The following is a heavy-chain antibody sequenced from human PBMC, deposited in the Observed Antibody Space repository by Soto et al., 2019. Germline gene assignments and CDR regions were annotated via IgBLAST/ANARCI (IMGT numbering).Heavy chain of an antibody. CDR1: GFIFHDYA. J-gene: IGHJ4*02. V-gene: IGHV3-9*01. CDR3: AKDMSAYPPYYFDS. D-gene: IGHD3-3*01. CDR2: LNGNGGDA. Sequence: PGGSRRLSCAAAGFIFHDYAMHWVRQAPGRGLEWVSGLNGNGGDAAYADSVRGRFTISRDDAPNSLYLQMTNLRTEHTALYYCAKDMSAYPPYYFDSWRQGTLVTVSS.